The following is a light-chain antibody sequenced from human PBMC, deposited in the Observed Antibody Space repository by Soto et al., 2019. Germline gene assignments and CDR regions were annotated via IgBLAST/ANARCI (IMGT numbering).Light chain of an antibody. V-gene: IGKV3-20*01. Sequence: EIVLTQSPGTLSLSPGERATLSCRASHTISSSYLAWSQQKPGQAHRLLMYGISRRATGIPDRFSGSGSGTEFTITITRLEPEDFAVYYCQQYVTSSPRTFGQGTKVQIK. J-gene: IGKJ1*01. CDR3: QQYVTSSPRT. CDR1: HTISSSY. CDR2: GIS.